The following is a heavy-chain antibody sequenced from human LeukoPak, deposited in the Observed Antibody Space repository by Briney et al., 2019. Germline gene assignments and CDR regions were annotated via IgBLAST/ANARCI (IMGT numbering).Heavy chain of an antibody. CDR3: ARNRGVVYGDYFRPPIDI. D-gene: IGHD4-17*01. CDR1: GYTFTSYG. V-gene: IGHV1-18*01. Sequence: GASVKVSCKASGYTFTSYGISWVRQAPGQGLEWMGWISAYNGNTNYAQKLQGRVTMTTDTSTSTAYMELRSLRSDDTAVYYCARNRGVVYGDYFRPPIDIWGQGTMVTVSS. J-gene: IGHJ3*02. CDR2: ISAYNGNT.